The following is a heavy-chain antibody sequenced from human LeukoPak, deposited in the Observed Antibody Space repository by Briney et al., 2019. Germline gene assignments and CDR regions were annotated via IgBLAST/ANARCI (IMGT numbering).Heavy chain of an antibody. J-gene: IGHJ3*02. CDR3: ARDQGIAVAGTEVPDAFDI. V-gene: IGHV4-59*12. D-gene: IGHD6-19*01. Sequence: SETLSLTCTVSGGSISSYYWSWIRQPPGKGLEWIGYIYYSGSTNYNPSLKSRVTLLVDTSKNQFSLKLSSVTAADTAVYYCARDQGIAVAGTEVPDAFDIWGQGTMVTVSS. CDR2: IYYSGST. CDR1: GGSISSYY.